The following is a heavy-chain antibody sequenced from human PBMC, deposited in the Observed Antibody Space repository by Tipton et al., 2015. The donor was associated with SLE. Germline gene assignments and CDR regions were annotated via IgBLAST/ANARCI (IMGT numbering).Heavy chain of an antibody. Sequence: QSGAEVKKPGASVKVSCKASGYTFTSYGISWVRQAPGRGPEWLGGIVPIFGTTYYAQTFQTRVTIAADESTSTVYMELTSLRSEDTAVYYCAAGYSSGWGFFKYWGQGTLLSVSS. J-gene: IGHJ4*02. V-gene: IGHV1-69*13. CDR1: GYTFTSYG. D-gene: IGHD6-25*01. CDR3: AAGYSSGWGFFKY. CDR2: IVPIFGTT.